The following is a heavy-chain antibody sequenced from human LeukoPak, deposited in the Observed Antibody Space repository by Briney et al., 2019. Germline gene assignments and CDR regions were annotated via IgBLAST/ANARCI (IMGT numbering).Heavy chain of an antibody. CDR1: GYTFTSYG. CDR2: ISAYNGNT. CDR3: ARDEYYYGSGSYYGMDV. Sequence: GASVKVSCKASGYTFTSYGISWVRQAPGQGLEWMGWISAYNGNTNYAQKLQGRVNMTTDASTSTAYMELRSLRSDDTAVYYCARDEYYYGSGSYYGMDVWGQGTTVTVSS. V-gene: IGHV1-18*01. D-gene: IGHD3-10*01. J-gene: IGHJ6*02.